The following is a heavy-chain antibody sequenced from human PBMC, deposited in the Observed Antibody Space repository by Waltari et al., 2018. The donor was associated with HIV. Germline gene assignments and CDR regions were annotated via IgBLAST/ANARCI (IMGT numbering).Heavy chain of an antibody. CDR2: INPNNGGT. J-gene: IGHJ4*02. V-gene: IGHV1-2*06. Sequence: QVQLVQSGAEVEKPGASVKVSCKASGYTFTGYYIHWIRQAPGQGLEWMGRINPNNGGTNYAQKFQGRVTMTRDTSISTVFMELTRLTSDDTAVYYCARGDLMGNFWSGSKYSFDYWGQGTLVTVSS. D-gene: IGHD3-3*01. CDR3: ARGDLMGNFWSGSKYSFDY. CDR1: GYTFTGYY.